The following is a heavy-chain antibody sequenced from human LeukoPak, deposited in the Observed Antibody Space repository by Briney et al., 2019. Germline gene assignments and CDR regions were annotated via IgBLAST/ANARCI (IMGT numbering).Heavy chain of an antibody. Sequence: GGSLRLSCAASGFTFNSYGISWVRQPPGKGLEWVSSISGSGDNTSYADSVKGRFSISRDNSKNTLYLQMNSLRAEDTAVYYCAELGITMIGGVWGKGTTVTISS. CDR3: AELGITMIGGV. V-gene: IGHV3-23*01. CDR2: ISGSGDNT. J-gene: IGHJ6*04. D-gene: IGHD3-10*02. CDR1: GFTFNSYG.